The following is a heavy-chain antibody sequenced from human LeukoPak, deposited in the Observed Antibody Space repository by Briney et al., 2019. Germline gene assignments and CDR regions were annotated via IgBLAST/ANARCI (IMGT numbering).Heavy chain of an antibody. J-gene: IGHJ3*02. CDR3: ARVGGYSSSFDAFDI. CDR2: INPNSGGT. CDR1: GYTFTGYY. V-gene: IGHV1-2*06. Sequence: ASVKVSCKASGYTFTGYYMHWMRQAPGQGLEWMGRINPNSGGTNYAQKFQGRVTMTRDTSISTAYMELSRLRSDDTAVYYCARVGGYSSSFDAFDIWGQGTMVTVSS. D-gene: IGHD6-13*01.